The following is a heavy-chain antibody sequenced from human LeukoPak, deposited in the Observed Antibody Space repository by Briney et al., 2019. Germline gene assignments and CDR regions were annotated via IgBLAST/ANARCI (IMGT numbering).Heavy chain of an antibody. V-gene: IGHV3-23*01. CDR1: GFTFSSYA. D-gene: IGHD2-21*01. Sequence: PGGSLRLPCAASGFTFSSYAMNWVRHAPGKGLEWVSAISGSGGSTYYADSVKGRFTISRDNSKNTLYLQMNSLRAEDTAVYYCAKALEVCGGDCYLYYFDYWGQGTLVTVSS. J-gene: IGHJ4*02. CDR2: ISGSGGST. CDR3: AKALEVCGGDCYLYYFDY.